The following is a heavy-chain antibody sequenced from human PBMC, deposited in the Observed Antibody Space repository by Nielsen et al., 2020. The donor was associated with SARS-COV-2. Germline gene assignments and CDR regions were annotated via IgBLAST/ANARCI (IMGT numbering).Heavy chain of an antibody. D-gene: IGHD4-17*01. CDR2: ISWNSGSI. Sequence: GGSLRLSCAASGFTFDDYAMHWVRQAPGKGLEWVSGISWNSGSIGYADSVKGRFTISRDNAKNSLYLQMNSLRAEDTALYYCARDGDYKDYYYYGMDVWGQVTTVTVSS. CDR1: GFTFDDYA. CDR3: ARDGDYKDYYYYGMDV. J-gene: IGHJ6*02. V-gene: IGHV3-9*01.